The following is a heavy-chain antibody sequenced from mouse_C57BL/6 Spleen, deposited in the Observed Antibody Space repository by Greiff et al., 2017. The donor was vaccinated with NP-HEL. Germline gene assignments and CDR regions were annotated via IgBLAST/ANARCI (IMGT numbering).Heavy chain of an antibody. CDR1: GFTFSDYY. CDR3: ARRDSLFAY. J-gene: IGHJ3*01. V-gene: IGHV5-12*01. Sequence: EVQRVESGGGLVQPGGSLKLSCAASGFTFSDYYMYWVRQTPEKRLEWVAYISNGGGSTYYPDTVKGRFTISRDNAKNTLYLQMSRLKSEDTAMYYCARRDSLFAYWGQGTLVTVSA. CDR2: ISNGGGST. D-gene: IGHD6-2*01.